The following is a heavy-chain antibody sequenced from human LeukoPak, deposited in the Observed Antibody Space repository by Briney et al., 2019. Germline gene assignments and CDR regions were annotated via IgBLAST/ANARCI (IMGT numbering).Heavy chain of an antibody. V-gene: IGHV3-30*18. CDR3: AKDSLLAGAFDI. CDR2: ISYDGRNK. Sequence: PGRALRLACVASGFPFSSYGMHWVRQAPGKGLEWVAVISYDGRNKYYADSVKDRFTISRDNSKNKLYVQMNSLRAEDTAVYYCAKDSLLAGAFDIWGQGTMVTVSS. D-gene: IGHD3-10*01. CDR1: GFPFSSYG. J-gene: IGHJ3*02.